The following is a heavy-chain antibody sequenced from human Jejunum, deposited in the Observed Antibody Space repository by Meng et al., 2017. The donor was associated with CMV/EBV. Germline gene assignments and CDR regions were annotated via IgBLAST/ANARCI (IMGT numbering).Heavy chain of an antibody. CDR3: ARSVARYNWFDP. CDR1: GFTFSSYW. J-gene: IGHJ5*02. D-gene: IGHD2-21*01. CDR2: INSDGSST. Sequence: AASGFTFSSYWMHWVRQAPGKGLVWVSRINSDGSSTSYADSVKGRFTISRDNAKNTLYLQMNSLRGEDTAVYYCARSVARYNWFDPWGQGTLVTVSS. V-gene: IGHV3-74*01.